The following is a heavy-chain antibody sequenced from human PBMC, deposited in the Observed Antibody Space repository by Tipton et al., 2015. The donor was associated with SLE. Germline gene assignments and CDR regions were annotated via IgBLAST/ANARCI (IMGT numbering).Heavy chain of an antibody. V-gene: IGHV4-34*01. CDR1: GGSFSGYY. CDR3: ARDLEGYSSTWFT. J-gene: IGHJ5*02. Sequence: TLSLTCEVYGGSFSGYYWNWIRQSPGRGLEWIGEISDDGRTNYNPSLKSRLIISVDTSKNQFSLKLSSVTAADTAVYYCARDLEGYSSTWFTWGQGTLVTVSS. CDR2: ISDDGRT. D-gene: IGHD6-13*01.